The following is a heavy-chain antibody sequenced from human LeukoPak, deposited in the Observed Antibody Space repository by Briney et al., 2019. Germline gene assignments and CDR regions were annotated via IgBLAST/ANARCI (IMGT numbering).Heavy chain of an antibody. V-gene: IGHV4-59*08. CDR2: IYYSGGI. CDR1: GGSISSYY. D-gene: IGHD5-24*01. CDR3: ARHSHDGHFDY. Sequence: SETLSLTCTGSGGSISSYYWSWIRQPPGKGLEWIGYIYYSGGINFNPSLKSRVTISVDTSKSQFSLKLSSVTAADTAVYYCARHSHDGHFDYWGQGTLVTVPS. J-gene: IGHJ4*02.